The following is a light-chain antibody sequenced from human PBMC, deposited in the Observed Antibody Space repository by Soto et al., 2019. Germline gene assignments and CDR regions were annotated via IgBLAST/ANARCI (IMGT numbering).Light chain of an antibody. J-gene: IGKJ1*01. CDR3: QQYNSYYT. CDR2: DAS. Sequence: DIQMTQSPPTLSASVGERVTITCRASQSISSWLAWYQQKPGQAPKLLSYDASSLERGVPSRFSGSGSGTEFTLATSSLQPHDFATYYCQQYNSYYTFGQGNNVHIK. V-gene: IGKV1-5*01. CDR1: QSISSW.